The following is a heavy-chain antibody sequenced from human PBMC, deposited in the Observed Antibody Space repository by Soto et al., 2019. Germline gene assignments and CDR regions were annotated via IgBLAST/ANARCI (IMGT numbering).Heavy chain of an antibody. V-gene: IGHV3-15*01. CDR1: GFTFSNAW. Sequence: GGSLRLSCAASGFTFSNAWMSWVRQAPGKGLEWVGRIKSKTDGGTTDYAAPVKGRFTISRDDSRNTLYLQMNSLKTEDTAVYYCTTDVPNKEIDYWGQGTLVTVSS. J-gene: IGHJ4*02. CDR2: IKSKTDGGTT. CDR3: TTDVPNKEIDY.